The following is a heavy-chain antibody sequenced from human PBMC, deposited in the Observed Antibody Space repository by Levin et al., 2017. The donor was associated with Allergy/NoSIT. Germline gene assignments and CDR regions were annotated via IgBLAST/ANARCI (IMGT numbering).Heavy chain of an antibody. CDR3: ARTVGRGACSGGSCSRWFDP. Sequence: PGGSLRLSCAASGFRFSDNYMTWIRQAPGKGLEWVSYINRRGDDANYADSVKGRFTVSRDNAKNSLSLQMNSLRVEDTAVYYCARTVGRGACSGGSCSRWFDPWGQGTLVTVSS. V-gene: IGHV3-11*03. CDR1: GFRFSDNY. J-gene: IGHJ5*02. D-gene: IGHD2-15*01. CDR2: INRRGDDA.